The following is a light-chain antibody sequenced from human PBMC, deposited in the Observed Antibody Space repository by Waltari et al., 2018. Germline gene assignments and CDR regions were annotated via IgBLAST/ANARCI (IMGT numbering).Light chain of an antibody. CDR1: SRDVGGYNY. CDR2: EVS. V-gene: IGLV2-14*01. CDR3: SSYTSSSTLL. Sequence: QSALTQPASVSGSPGQSTTIPCTGTSRDVGGYNYVSWYQQHPGKAPKLMIYEVSNRPSGVSNRFTGSKSGNTASLTISGLQAEDEADYYCSSYTSSSTLLFGGGTKLTVL. J-gene: IGLJ2*01.